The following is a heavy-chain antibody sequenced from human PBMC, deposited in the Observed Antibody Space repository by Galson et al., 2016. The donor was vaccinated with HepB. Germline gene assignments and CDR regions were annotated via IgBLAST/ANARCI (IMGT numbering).Heavy chain of an antibody. CDR2: ISYDGSNK. CDR1: GFTFSNYP. CDR3: ARKELYYYYYGMDV. V-gene: IGHV3-30-3*01. Sequence: SLRLSCAASGFTFSNYPKHWVRQAPGKGLEWVAVISYDGSNKYYADSVKGRFTISRDNSKNTLYLQMNSLRAEDTAVCYCARKELYYYYYGMDVWGQGTTVTVSS. J-gene: IGHJ6*02. D-gene: IGHD1-7*01.